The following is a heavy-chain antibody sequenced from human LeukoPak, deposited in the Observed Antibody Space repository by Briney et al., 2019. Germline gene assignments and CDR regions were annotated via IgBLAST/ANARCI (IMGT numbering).Heavy chain of an antibody. CDR3: ARAGQQLVVSSAFDI. J-gene: IGHJ3*02. D-gene: IGHD6-13*01. CDR2: ISSSSSYI. V-gene: IGHV3-21*01. CDR1: GFTFSSYS. Sequence: PGGSLRLSCAASGFTFSSYSMNWVRQAPGKGLEWVSSISSSSSYIYYADSVKGRFTISRDNAKNSLYLQMNSLRAEDTAVYYCARAGQQLVVSSAFDIWGQGTMVTVSS.